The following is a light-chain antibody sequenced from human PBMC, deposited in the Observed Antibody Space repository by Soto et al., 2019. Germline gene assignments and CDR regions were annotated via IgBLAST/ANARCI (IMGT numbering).Light chain of an antibody. CDR3: QQYISSPMT. J-gene: IGKJ1*01. V-gene: IGKV3-20*01. CDR1: QSVSNNY. CDR2: GAS. Sequence: EIVLTQSPGTLSLSPGERATLSCRASQSVSNNYLAWYQQKPGQAPRLVIYGASNRATGIPDRFSASGSGTDFTLTISRLEPEDFAVYYCQQYISSPMTLGQGTKVDIK.